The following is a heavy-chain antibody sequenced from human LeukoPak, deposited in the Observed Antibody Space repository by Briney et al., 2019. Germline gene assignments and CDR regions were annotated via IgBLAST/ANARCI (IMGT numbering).Heavy chain of an antibody. CDR3: AHRYCSGGSCYWFDP. CDR1: GFSLSTSGVG. Sequence: SGPTLVNPTQTLTLTCTFSGFSLSTSGVGVGWIRQPPAKALEWLALIYWDDDKRYSPSLKSRLTITKDTSKNQVVLRMTNMDPVDTATYYCAHRYCSGGSCYWFDPWGQGTLVTVSS. CDR2: IYWDDDK. J-gene: IGHJ5*02. V-gene: IGHV2-5*02. D-gene: IGHD2-15*01.